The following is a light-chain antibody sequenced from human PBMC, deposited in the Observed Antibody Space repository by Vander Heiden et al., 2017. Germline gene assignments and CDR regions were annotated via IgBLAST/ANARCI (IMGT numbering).Light chain of an antibody. Sequence: SYELTQPPPVSVSSGQTARLTCSGDALPKQYVYWYQQKPGQAPKLVIYKDTERPSGIPERFSGSSSETTATLAISGVQAEDEADYYCQSADSAGSYVVFGGGTRLTVL. J-gene: IGLJ2*01. CDR1: ALPKQY. V-gene: IGLV3-25*03. CDR3: QSADSAGSYVV. CDR2: KDT.